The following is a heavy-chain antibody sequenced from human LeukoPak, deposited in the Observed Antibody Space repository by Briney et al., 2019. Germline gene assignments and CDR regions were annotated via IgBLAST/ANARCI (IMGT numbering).Heavy chain of an antibody. CDR3: ARPTLQTLGA. J-gene: IGHJ5*02. CDR2: INPNSGDT. CDR1: GYTFTSHV. D-gene: IGHD3-10*01. Sequence: ASVKVSCKASGYTFTSHVMNWVRQAPGQGLEWMGWINPNSGDTNYAQRFQGRVTMTRDTSISTAYMDLSSLRSDDTAVYYCARPTLQTLGAWGQGTLVTVSS. V-gene: IGHV1-2*02.